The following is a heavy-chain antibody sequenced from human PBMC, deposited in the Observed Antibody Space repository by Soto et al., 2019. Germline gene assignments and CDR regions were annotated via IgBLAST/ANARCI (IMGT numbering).Heavy chain of an antibody. CDR3: ARAGGSGSWNWFDP. D-gene: IGHD3-10*01. Sequence: GGSLRLSCAASGFTFSSYWMSWVRQAPGKGLEWVANIKQDGSEKYYVDSVNGRFTISRDNAKNSLYLQMNSLRAEDTAVYYCARAGGSGSWNWFDPWGQGTLVTVSS. V-gene: IGHV3-7*01. J-gene: IGHJ5*02. CDR1: GFTFSSYW. CDR2: IKQDGSEK.